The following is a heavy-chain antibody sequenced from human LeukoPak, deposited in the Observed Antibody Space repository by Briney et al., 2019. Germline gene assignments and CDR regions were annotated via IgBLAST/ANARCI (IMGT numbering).Heavy chain of an antibody. D-gene: IGHD3-9*01. Sequence: ASVKVSCKASGYTFTSYDINWVRQATGQGLEWMGWMNPNSGNTGYAQKFQGRVTMTRNTSISTAYMELSSLRSEDTAVYYCARALTEGYFDWLLYLGFDYWGQGTLVTVSS. CDR2: MNPNSGNT. V-gene: IGHV1-8*01. CDR3: ARALTEGYFDWLLYLGFDY. J-gene: IGHJ4*02. CDR1: GYTFTSYD.